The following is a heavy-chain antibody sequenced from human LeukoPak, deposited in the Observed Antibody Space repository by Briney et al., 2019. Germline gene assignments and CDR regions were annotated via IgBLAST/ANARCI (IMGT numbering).Heavy chain of an antibody. V-gene: IGHV3-23*01. Sequence: PSGTLSLTCDVSGGSMSSSNWWSWVRQPPGKGLEWVSAISGSDSSTYYADSVKGRFTISRDNSKNTLYLQMGSLRAEDMAVYYCARDRESQHYDFWSGPYSYYFDYWGQGTLVTVSS. J-gene: IGHJ4*02. D-gene: IGHD3-3*01. CDR3: ARDRESQHYDFWSGPYSYYFDY. CDR2: ISGSDSST. CDR1: GGSMSSSN.